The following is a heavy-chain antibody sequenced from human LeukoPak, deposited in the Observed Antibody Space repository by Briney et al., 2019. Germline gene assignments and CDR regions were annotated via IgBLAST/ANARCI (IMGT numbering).Heavy chain of an antibody. CDR2: ISGSGGST. D-gene: IGHD5-24*01. CDR1: GFTFSSYA. Sequence: TGGSLRLSCAASGFTFSSYAMSWVRQAPGKGLEWVSAISGSGGSTYYADSVKGRFTISRDNAKNSLYLQMNSLRAEDTAVYYCARDMRWLQDVFDYWGQGTLVTVSS. J-gene: IGHJ4*02. CDR3: ARDMRWLQDVFDY. V-gene: IGHV3-23*01.